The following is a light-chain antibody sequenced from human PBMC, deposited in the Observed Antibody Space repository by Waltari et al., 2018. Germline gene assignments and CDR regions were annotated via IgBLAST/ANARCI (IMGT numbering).Light chain of an antibody. V-gene: IGLV2-14*03. CDR2: DFT. J-gene: IGLJ2*01. Sequence: QSALTQPASVSGSPGQSITISCTGTSSDIGGYNYVSWYQPHPGKAPKLMIFDFTKRPSGVSDRFSGSKSGNTASLTISGLHTDDESDYYCSSYTSTNTVIFGGGTKVTVL. CDR1: SSDIGGYNY. CDR3: SSYTSTNTVI.